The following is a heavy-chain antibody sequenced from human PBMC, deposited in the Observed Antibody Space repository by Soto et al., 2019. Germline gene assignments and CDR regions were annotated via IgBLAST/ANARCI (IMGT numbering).Heavy chain of an antibody. CDR1: GGSFSGYY. D-gene: IGHD1-26*01. CDR3: ASLHSGSYHLDY. Sequence: SETLSLTCAVYGGSFSGYYWSWIRHPPGTGPQWIAEIYLSGSTNSNPSRKNRVTISVETSKNLFSLKLSSVTAADTAVYYCASLHSGSYHLDYWGQGTLVTVSS. CDR2: IYLSGST. V-gene: IGHV4-34*01. J-gene: IGHJ4*02.